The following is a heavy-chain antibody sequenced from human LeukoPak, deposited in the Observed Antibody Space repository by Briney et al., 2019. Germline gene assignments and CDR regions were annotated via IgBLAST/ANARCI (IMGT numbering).Heavy chain of an antibody. CDR3: ARASNTVYFDL. V-gene: IGHV4-59*01. J-gene: IGHJ2*01. Sequence: PSETLSLTCTVSGDSISIYYWNWIRQPPGKGLEWIGYIYYSGSTNDNPSLKSRVSMSIDTSKSQFSLNLASVTAADTAVYYCARASNTVYFDLWGRGTLVTVSS. CDR1: GDSISIYY. CDR2: IYYSGST. D-gene: IGHD2-2*02.